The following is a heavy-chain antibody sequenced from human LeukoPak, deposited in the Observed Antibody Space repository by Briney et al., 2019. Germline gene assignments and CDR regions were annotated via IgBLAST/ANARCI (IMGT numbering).Heavy chain of an antibody. CDR2: INPNSGGT. CDR1: GYTFTDYY. D-gene: IGHD4-17*01. J-gene: IGHJ5*02. Sequence: ASVKVSCKPSGYTFTDYYLHWVRQAPGQGLEWMGWINPNSGGTNYAQKFQGRVTMTRDTSISTAYMELSRLRSDDTAVYYCARSDYGDYVSRVWFDPWGQGTLVTVSS. CDR3: ARSDYGDYVSRVWFDP. V-gene: IGHV1-2*02.